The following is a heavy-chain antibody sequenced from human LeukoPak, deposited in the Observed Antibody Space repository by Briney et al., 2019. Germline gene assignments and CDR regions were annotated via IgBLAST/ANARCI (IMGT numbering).Heavy chain of an antibody. CDR1: GGSISSGAFS. Sequence: PSETLSLTCAVSGGSISSGAFSWSWIRQPPGKGLEWIGYIYHSGSTYYNPSLESRVTISVDTSKNQISLNLSSVTAADTAVYYCARDGRSSDYGDYFYFDLWGRGTLVTVSS. CDR2: IYHSGST. CDR3: ARDGRSSDYGDYFYFDL. V-gene: IGHV4-30-2*01. D-gene: IGHD4-17*01. J-gene: IGHJ2*01.